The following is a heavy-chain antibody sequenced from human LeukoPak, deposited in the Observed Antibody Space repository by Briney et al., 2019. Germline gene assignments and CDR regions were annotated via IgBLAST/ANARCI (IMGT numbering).Heavy chain of an antibody. CDR2: INPNSGGT. CDR3: AGARGIAAAGMGAFDI. Sequence: ASVKVSCKASGYTFTGYYMHWVRQAPGQGLEWMGWINPNSGGTNYAQKFQGRVTMTRDTSISTAYMELSRLRSDDTAVYYCAGARGIAAAGMGAFDIWGQGTMVTVSS. CDR1: GYTFTGYY. V-gene: IGHV1-2*02. J-gene: IGHJ3*02. D-gene: IGHD6-13*01.